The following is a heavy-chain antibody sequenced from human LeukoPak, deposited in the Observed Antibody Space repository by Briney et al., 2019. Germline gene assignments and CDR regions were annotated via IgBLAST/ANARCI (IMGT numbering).Heavy chain of an antibody. Sequence: GGSLRLSCAASGFTFSSYWMHWVRQAPGKGLVWVSRINSDGSSTSYADSVKGRFTISRDNAKNPLYLQMNSLRAEDTAVYYCARRGVAAAGYYYYYMDVWGKGTTVTVSS. CDR2: INSDGSST. CDR1: GFTFSSYW. V-gene: IGHV3-74*01. D-gene: IGHD6-13*01. CDR3: ARRGVAAAGYYYYYMDV. J-gene: IGHJ6*03.